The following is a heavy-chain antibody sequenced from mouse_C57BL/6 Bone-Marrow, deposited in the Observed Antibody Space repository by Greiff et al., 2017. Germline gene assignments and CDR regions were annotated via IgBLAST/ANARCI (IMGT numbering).Heavy chain of an antibody. J-gene: IGHJ1*03. CDR3: APHYYGKGFDV. V-gene: IGHV1-59*01. D-gene: IGHD1-2*01. Sequence: VQLQQPGAELVRPGTSVKLSCKASGYTFTSYWMHWVKQRPGQGLEWIGVIDPSDSYTNYNQKFKGKATLTVDTSSSTAYMQLSSLTSEDSAVYYCAPHYYGKGFDVWGTGTTVTVSS. CDR1: GYTFTSYW. CDR2: IDPSDSYT.